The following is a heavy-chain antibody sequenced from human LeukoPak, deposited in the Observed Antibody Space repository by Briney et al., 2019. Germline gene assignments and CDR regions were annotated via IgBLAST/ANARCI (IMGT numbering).Heavy chain of an antibody. CDR2: ISYDGNKK. CDR1: GLTFSNYA. D-gene: IGHD1-1*01. Sequence: HPGRSLRLSCAASGLTFSNYAFHWVRQAPGRGPEWVAGISYDGNKKYYADSVKGRFTISRDSSKNTLDLQMNSLTTGDTALYHCARDSAATAGGQWGLFDLWGQGILVTVSS. J-gene: IGHJ5*01. CDR3: ARDSAATAGGQWGLFDL. V-gene: IGHV3-30*01.